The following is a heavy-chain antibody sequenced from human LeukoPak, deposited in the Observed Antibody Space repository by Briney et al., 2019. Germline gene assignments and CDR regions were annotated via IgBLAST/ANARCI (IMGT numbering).Heavy chain of an antibody. J-gene: IGHJ3*02. CDR3: ARVILWPGRAFDI. CDR1: GYTFTSYD. Sequence: ASVKVSCEASGYTFTSYDINWVRQATGQGLEWMGWMNPNSGNTGYAQKFQGRVTMTRNTSISTAYMELSSLRSEDTAVYYCARVILWPGRAFDIWGQGTMVTVSS. V-gene: IGHV1-8*01. CDR2: MNPNSGNT. D-gene: IGHD3-10*01.